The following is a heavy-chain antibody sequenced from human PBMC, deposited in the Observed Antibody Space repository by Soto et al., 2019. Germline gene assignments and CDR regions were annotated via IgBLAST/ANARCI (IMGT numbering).Heavy chain of an antibody. D-gene: IGHD4-17*01. CDR3: ARDSDHGDSGEYYYYGMDV. J-gene: IGHJ6*02. V-gene: IGHV3-30-3*01. CDR2: ISYDGSNK. CDR1: GFTFSSYA. Sequence: PGGSLRLSCAASGFTFSSYAMHWVRQAPGKGLEWVAVISYDGSNKYYADSVKGRFTISRDNSKNTLYLQMNSLRAEDTAVYYCARDSDHGDSGEYYYYGMDVWGQGTTVTVSS.